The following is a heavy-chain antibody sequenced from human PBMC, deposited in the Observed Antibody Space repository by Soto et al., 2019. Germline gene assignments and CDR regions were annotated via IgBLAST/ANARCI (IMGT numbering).Heavy chain of an antibody. CDR2: VSHDGRNT. D-gene: IGHD6-19*01. Sequence: VQLVESGGGVVQPGRSLRLSCAASGFTFSDYAMHWVRQAPGKGLEWVAVVSHDGRNTHYADSVKGRFTISRDSSKNTVSLEMNSLRAEETAVYYCAKGGRQWLVTSDFNYWGQGALVTVSS. V-gene: IGHV3-30*18. CDR3: AKGGRQWLVTSDFNY. J-gene: IGHJ4*02. CDR1: GFTFSDYA.